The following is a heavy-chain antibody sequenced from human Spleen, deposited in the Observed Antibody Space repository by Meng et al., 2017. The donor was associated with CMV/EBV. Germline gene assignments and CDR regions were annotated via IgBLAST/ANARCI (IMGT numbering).Heavy chain of an antibody. J-gene: IGHJ5*02. CDR1: GYTFTDCY. V-gene: IGHV1-2*02. D-gene: IGHD6-19*01. Sequence: SCKASGYTFTDCYIHWLRQGPGQGLEWMGWIKPSSGDTEYAQKVQGRVTMTRDTSDTTAYMELTRLKSDDAAMYYCARGGNGGYFGPWGQGTLVTVSS. CDR3: ARGGNGGYFGP. CDR2: IKPSSGDT.